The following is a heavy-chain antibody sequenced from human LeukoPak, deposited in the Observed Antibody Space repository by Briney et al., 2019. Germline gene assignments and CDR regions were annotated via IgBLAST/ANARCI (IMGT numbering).Heavy chain of an antibody. CDR2: IWCDGSSK. J-gene: IGHJ4*02. D-gene: IGHD3-10*01. CDR1: GFTFSSYG. V-gene: IGHV3-33*01. CDR3: ARDSLCFGALLSGGGYEY. Sequence: GGSLRLSCAASGFTFSSYGMHCVRQAPGEGLQWVAVIWCDGSSKYYAGSVKGRFTISRDNSKTTLYLQMNSLRPEDTAVYYCARDSLCFGALLSGGGYEYWGQGTLVTVSS.